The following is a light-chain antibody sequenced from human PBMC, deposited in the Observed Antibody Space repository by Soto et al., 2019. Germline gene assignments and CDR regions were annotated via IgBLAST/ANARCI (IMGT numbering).Light chain of an antibody. J-gene: IGLJ7*01. Sequence: QSVLTQPPSVSGTPGQRVTISCSGSSSNIGNNFVYWYQHLSGAAPTLVVYSDNHPPSGVPVRFSGSKSGTSASLTISGLRSEDEATYYCATWDDSLSGFVVFGGGTQLTVL. CDR2: SDN. V-gene: IGLV1-47*01. CDR3: ATWDDSLSGFVV. CDR1: SSNIGNNF.